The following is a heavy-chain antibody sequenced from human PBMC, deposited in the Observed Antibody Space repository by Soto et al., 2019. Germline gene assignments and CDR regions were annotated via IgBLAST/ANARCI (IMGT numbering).Heavy chain of an antibody. CDR3: ARSNGDYRAY. CDR1: GDSMRSYY. CDR2: IYYSGST. J-gene: IGHJ4*02. D-gene: IGHD4-17*01. Sequence: PSETLSLTCTVSGDSMRSYYWSWIRQPRGKGLEWIGYIYYSGSTNYNPSLKSRVTISVDTSKNQFSLKLSSVTAADTAVYYCARSNGDYRAYWSQGTLVTVFS. V-gene: IGHV4-59*01.